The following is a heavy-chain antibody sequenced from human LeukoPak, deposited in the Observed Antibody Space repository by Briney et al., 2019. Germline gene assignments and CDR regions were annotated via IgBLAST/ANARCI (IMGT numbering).Heavy chain of an antibody. Sequence: GGSLRLSCAASGFTFSSYWMNWVRQAPGKGLEWVANIKQDGSDKYYVDSVRGRFTISRGNTKNSLYLQMNSLRAEDTAVYYCARDFYASGSLDYWGQGTLVTVSS. CDR3: ARDFYASGSLDY. V-gene: IGHV3-7*01. CDR1: GFTFSSYW. CDR2: IKQDGSDK. J-gene: IGHJ4*02. D-gene: IGHD3-10*01.